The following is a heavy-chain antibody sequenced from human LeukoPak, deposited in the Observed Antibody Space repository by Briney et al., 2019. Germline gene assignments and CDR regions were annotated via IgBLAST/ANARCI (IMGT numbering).Heavy chain of an antibody. J-gene: IGHJ4*02. CDR1: GGSISTYY. V-gene: IGHV4-59*01. Sequence: SETLSLTCTVSGGSISTYYWTWIRQPPGRGLGWIGYIYYSGSTNYHPSLKSRVAISLDTSKNQFSLRLSSVTAADTATYYCARGRPDFWTNFYTYFLDSWGQGTLVTVSS. CDR2: IYYSGST. D-gene: IGHD3/OR15-3a*01. CDR3: ARGRPDFWTNFYTYFLDS.